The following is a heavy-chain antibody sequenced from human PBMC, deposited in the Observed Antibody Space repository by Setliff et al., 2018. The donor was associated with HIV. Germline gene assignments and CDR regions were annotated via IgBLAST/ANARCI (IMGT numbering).Heavy chain of an antibody. CDR1: GFDFNRYG. D-gene: IGHD6-13*01. V-gene: IGHV3-21*01. Sequence: GGSLRLSCAASGFDFNRYGMHWVRQAPGKGLEWVSSISSSSSYIYYADSVKGRFTISRDNAKNSLYLQTNSLRAEDTAVYYCARGWANSYSSSPSWGQGTLVTVSS. CDR2: ISSSSSYI. J-gene: IGHJ4*02. CDR3: ARGWANSYSSSPS.